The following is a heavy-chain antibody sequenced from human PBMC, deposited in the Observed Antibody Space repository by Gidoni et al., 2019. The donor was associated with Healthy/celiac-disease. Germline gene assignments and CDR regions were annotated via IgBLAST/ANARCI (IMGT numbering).Heavy chain of an antibody. D-gene: IGHD3-3*01. CDR1: GGSISSSSYY. Sequence: QLQLQESGPGLVKPSETLSLTCTVSGGSISSSSYYWGWIRQPPGKGLEWIGSIYYSGSTYYNPSLKSRVTISVDTSKNQFSLKLSSVTAADTAVYYCARANYDFWSMKIAMGPYYFDYWGQGTLVTVSS. CDR3: ARANYDFWSMKIAMGPYYFDY. V-gene: IGHV4-39*01. CDR2: IYYSGST. J-gene: IGHJ4*02.